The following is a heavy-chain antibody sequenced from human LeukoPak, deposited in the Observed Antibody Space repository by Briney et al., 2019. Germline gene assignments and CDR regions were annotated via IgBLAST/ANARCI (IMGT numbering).Heavy chain of an antibody. J-gene: IGHJ5*02. CDR2: IIPIFGTA. Sequence: ASVKVSCKASGGTFSSYAISWVRQAPGQGLEWMGGIIPIFGTANYAQKFQGRVTITADESTSTAYMELSSLRSEDTAVYYCARVQQQLVWTNRFDPWGQGTLVTVSS. CDR1: GGTFSSYA. V-gene: IGHV1-69*13. CDR3: ARVQQQLVWTNRFDP. D-gene: IGHD6-13*01.